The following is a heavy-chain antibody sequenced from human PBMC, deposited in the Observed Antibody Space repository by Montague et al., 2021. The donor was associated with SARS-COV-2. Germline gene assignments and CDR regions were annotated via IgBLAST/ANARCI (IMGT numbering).Heavy chain of an antibody. CDR3: ARDRFDFGAGRQGTIDF. CDR1: GDSITNHY. J-gene: IGHJ4*02. V-gene: IGHV4-4*07. Sequence: SETLSLTCSVSGDSITNHYWSWIRQPAGKGLEWIGHMHFTGRTNFNPFFSSRLTISADTSKNQFSLKLTSVTAADTAIYFCARDRFDFGAGRQGTIDFWGQGTTVTVSS. CDR2: MHFTGRT. D-gene: IGHD3-10*01.